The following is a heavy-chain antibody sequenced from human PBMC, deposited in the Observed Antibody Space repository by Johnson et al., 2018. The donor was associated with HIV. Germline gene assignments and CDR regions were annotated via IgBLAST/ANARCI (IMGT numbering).Heavy chain of an antibody. CDR2: IKQDGSEK. Sequence: VQLVESGGGVVRPGGSLRLSCAASGFTFDDYGMSWVRQAPGKGLEWVANIKQDGSEKYYVDSVKGRFTISRDNAKNSLYLQMNSLRAEDTAVYYCARENVDTAMADAFDIWGQGTMVTVSS. CDR3: ARENVDTAMADAFDI. D-gene: IGHD5-18*01. V-gene: IGHV3-7*01. J-gene: IGHJ3*02. CDR1: GFTFDDYG.